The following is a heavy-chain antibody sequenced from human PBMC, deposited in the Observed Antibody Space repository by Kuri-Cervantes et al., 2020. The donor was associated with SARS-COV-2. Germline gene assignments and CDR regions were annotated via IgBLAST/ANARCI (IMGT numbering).Heavy chain of an antibody. CDR1: GFTFSSYA. J-gene: IGHJ4*02. CDR2: ISYDGSNK. Sequence: GESLKISCAASGFTFSSYAMSWVRQAPGKGLEWVAVISYDGSNKYYADSVKGRFTLSRDNAKNMLFLQMNSLRAEDTAVYYCVRDGDHWNFDYWGQGTLVTFSS. CDR3: VRDGDHWNFDY. D-gene: IGHD1-1*01. V-gene: IGHV3-30-3*01.